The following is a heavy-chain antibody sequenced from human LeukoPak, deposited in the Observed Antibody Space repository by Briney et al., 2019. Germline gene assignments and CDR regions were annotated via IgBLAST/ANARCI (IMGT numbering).Heavy chain of an antibody. CDR2: INHSGST. CDR1: GGSFSGYY. CDR3: ARAEDIVVVPAAKKGAYDY. Sequence: SETLSLTCAVYGGSFSGYYWSWIRQPPGKGLEWIGEINHSGSTSYNPSLKSRATISVDTSKNQFSLKLSSVTAAGTAVYYCARAEDIVVVPAAKKGAYDYWGQGTLVTVSS. J-gene: IGHJ4*02. V-gene: IGHV4-34*01. D-gene: IGHD2-2*01.